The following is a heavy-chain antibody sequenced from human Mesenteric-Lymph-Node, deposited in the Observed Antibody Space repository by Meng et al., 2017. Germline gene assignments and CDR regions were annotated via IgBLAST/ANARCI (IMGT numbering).Heavy chain of an antibody. CDR2: INSKSAGGTT. CDR3: TTLSS. CDR1: RNTVIHAW. Sequence: GAVWGWVNPGMSLVLSCVTFRNTVIHAWMFWVRLDPGRGLDLVSHINSKSAGGTTNYAATVKGRFTVSRDDSENMLYLEMSSLKTEDTAVYYCTTLSSWGQGTLVTVSS. V-gene: IGHV3-15*01. J-gene: IGHJ5*02.